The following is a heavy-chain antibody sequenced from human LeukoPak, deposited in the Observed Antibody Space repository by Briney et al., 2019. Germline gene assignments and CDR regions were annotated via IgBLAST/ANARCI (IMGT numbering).Heavy chain of an antibody. D-gene: IGHD6-13*01. Sequence: SQTLSLTCTVSGGSISSGGYYWSWIRQPPGKGLEWIGYIYHSGSTYYNPSLKSRVTISVDTSKNQFSLKLSSVTAADTAVYYCARDRAAAGAGLFDPWGQGTLVTVSS. CDR3: ARDRAAAGAGLFDP. CDR1: GGSISSGGYY. J-gene: IGHJ5*02. V-gene: IGHV4-30-2*01. CDR2: IYHSGST.